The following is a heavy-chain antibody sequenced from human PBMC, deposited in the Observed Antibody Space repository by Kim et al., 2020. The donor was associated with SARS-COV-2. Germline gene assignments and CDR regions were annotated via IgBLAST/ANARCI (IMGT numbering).Heavy chain of an antibody. CDR1: GGSISSYY. V-gene: IGHV4-59*01. D-gene: IGHD3-10*01. Sequence: SETLSLTCTVSGGSISSYYWSWIRQPPGKGLEWIGYIYYSGSTNYNPSLKSRVTISVDTSKNQFSLKLSSVTAADTAVYYCARGKRDYYGSGSYYNVPVSWFDPWGQGTLVTVSS. CDR2: IYYSGST. J-gene: IGHJ5*02. CDR3: ARGKRDYYGSGSYYNVPVSWFDP.